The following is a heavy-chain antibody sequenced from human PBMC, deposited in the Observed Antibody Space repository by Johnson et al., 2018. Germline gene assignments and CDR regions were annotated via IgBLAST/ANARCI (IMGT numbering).Heavy chain of an antibody. D-gene: IGHD6-13*01. CDR1: GITFHNYA. J-gene: IGHJ3*02. V-gene: IGHV3-9*01. CDR2: INWNSDYI. CDR3: AKCKSYASGWYGNAFHI. Sequence: EVQLVESGGGLVQPGRSLRLSCSASGITFHNYAMHWFRQAPGKGLEWVSGINWNSDYISYADSVKGRFTISRDNAQNSLYLQMHSLRPEDTAFYYCAKCKSYASGWYGNAFHIWGHGTMVTVSS.